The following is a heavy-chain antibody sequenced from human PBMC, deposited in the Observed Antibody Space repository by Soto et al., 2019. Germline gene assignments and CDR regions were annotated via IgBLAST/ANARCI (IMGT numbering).Heavy chain of an antibody. CDR1: GFTFSRYA. D-gene: IGHD3-16*02. Sequence: EVQLVESGGGLVKLGGSLRLSCAASGFTFSRYAMNWVRQVPGQGLEWVSSILGSSTYIHYADSVKGRFTVSRDNDKNSLFLQMDSLRAEDTAVYYCARGFEDYVWGTYPSHYWGQGILVTVSS. CDR2: ILGSSTYI. V-gene: IGHV3-21*01. J-gene: IGHJ4*02. CDR3: ARGFEDYVWGTYPSHY.